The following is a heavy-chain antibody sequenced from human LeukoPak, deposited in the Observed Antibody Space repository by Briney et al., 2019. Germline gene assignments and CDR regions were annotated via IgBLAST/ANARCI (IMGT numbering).Heavy chain of an antibody. CDR2: IYPGDSDT. D-gene: IGHD3-22*01. J-gene: IGHJ4*02. V-gene: IGHV5-51*01. Sequence: GESLKISCKGSGYSSTSYWLGWVRQMPGKGPEWMEIIYPGDSDTRYSPSFQGQVTISADKSISTAYLQWSSLKASDTAMYYCARLYGDYYDSSGYFDYWGQGTLVTVSS. CDR1: GYSSTSYW. CDR3: ARLYGDYYDSSGYFDY.